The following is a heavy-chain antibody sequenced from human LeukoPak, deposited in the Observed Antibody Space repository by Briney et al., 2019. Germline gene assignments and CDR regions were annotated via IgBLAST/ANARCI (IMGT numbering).Heavy chain of an antibody. V-gene: IGHV4-59*11. Sequence: KPSETLSLTCTVSGGSINTHFWNWIRQPPGKGLEWIGNVYYSGITNYNPSLKSRVTISVDTSKNLFSLRLSSVTAADTAVYYCARVRDAFDIWGQGTMVTVSS. J-gene: IGHJ3*02. CDR2: VYYSGIT. CDR1: GGSINTHF. CDR3: ARVRDAFDI.